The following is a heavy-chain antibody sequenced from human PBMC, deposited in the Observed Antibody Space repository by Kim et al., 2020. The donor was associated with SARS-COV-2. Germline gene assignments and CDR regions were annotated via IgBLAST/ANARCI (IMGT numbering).Heavy chain of an antibody. D-gene: IGHD3-16*02. CDR2: ISSSSSYT. V-gene: IGHV3-11*05. J-gene: IGHJ6*02. CDR1: GFTFSDYY. CDR3: ARVGYDYVWGSYRDYYYYYGMNV. Sequence: GGSLRLSCAASGFTFSDYYMSWIRQAPGKGLEWVSYISSSSSYTNYVDSVKGRFTISRDNAKNSLYLQMNSLRAEDTAVYYCARVGYDYVWGSYRDYYYYYGMNVWGPGTTVTVSS.